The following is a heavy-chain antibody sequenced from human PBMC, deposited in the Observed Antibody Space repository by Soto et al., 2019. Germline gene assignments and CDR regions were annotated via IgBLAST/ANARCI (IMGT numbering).Heavy chain of an antibody. CDR3: ARELVRPAAQPYYFDY. Sequence: QVQLVQSGAEVKKPGSSVKVSCKASGGTFSSYAISWVRQTPGQGLEWMGGIIPIFGTANYAQKLQGRVTITADESTSPAYMELSSLRSEDTAVYYCARELVRPAAQPYYFDYWGQGTLVTVSS. V-gene: IGHV1-69*01. D-gene: IGHD2-2*01. CDR2: IIPIFGTA. CDR1: GGTFSSYA. J-gene: IGHJ4*02.